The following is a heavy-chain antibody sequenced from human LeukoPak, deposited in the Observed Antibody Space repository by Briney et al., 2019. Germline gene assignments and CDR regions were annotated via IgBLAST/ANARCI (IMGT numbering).Heavy chain of an antibody. CDR2: IIPILGIA. D-gene: IGHD4-11*01. Sequence: ASVKVSCKASGGTFSSYAISWVRQAPGQGLEWMGRIIPILGIANYAQKFQGRVTITADKSTSTAYMELSSLRSEDTAVYYCAREVVTTNRNWFDPWGQGTLVTVSS. J-gene: IGHJ5*02. V-gene: IGHV1-69*04. CDR1: GGTFSSYA. CDR3: AREVVTTNRNWFDP.